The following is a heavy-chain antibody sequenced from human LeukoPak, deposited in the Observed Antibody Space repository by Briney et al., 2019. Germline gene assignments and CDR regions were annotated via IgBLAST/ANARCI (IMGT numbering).Heavy chain of an antibody. V-gene: IGHV4-61*01. D-gene: IGHD2-21*01. CDR1: GGSISSSSYY. Sequence: SETLSLTCTVSGGSISSSSYYWSWIRQPPGKGLEWIGYIYYSGSTNYNPSLKSRVTISVDTSKSQFSLKLSSVTAADTAVYYCARGAYPDAFDIWGQGTMVTVSS. J-gene: IGHJ3*02. CDR3: ARGAYPDAFDI. CDR2: IYYSGST.